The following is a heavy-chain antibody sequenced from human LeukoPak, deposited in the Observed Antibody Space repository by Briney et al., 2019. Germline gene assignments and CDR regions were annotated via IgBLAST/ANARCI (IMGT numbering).Heavy chain of an antibody. Sequence: GGSLRLSCAASGFTFSSFGMTWVRQAPGKGLVWVSRINSDGSSTSYADSVKGRFTISRDNAKNTLYLQMNSLRAEDTAVYYCASVFSQYYDFWSGYSAPGFDYWGQGTLVTVSS. J-gene: IGHJ4*02. V-gene: IGHV3-74*01. CDR3: ASVFSQYYDFWSGYSAPGFDY. CDR2: INSDGSST. CDR1: GFTFSSFG. D-gene: IGHD3-3*01.